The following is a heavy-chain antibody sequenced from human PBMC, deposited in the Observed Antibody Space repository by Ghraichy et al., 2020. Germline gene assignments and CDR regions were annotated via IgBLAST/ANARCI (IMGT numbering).Heavy chain of an antibody. CDR1: GFTFSDYY. D-gene: IGHD3-10*01. V-gene: IGHV3-11*01. CDR3: AREGSGSYYYYYYGMDV. J-gene: IGHJ6*02. CDR2: ISSSSSTI. Sequence: GGSLRLSCAASGFTFSDYYMSWIRQAPGKGLEWVSYISSSSSTIYYADSVKGRFTISRDNAKNSLYLQMNSLRAEDTAVYYCAREGSGSYYYYYYGMDVWGQGTTVTVSS.